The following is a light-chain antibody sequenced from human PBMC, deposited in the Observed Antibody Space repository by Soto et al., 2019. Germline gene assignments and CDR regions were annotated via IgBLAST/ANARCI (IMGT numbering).Light chain of an antibody. CDR1: SSNIGSNT. J-gene: IGLJ1*01. V-gene: IGLV1-44*01. CDR2: STD. Sequence: QSVLTQPPSASGAPGQRVTISCSGGSSNIGSNTVNWYQQLPGTAPKLLICSTDQRPSGVPDRFSGAKSGTSASLAISGLQSEDEADYYCATWDGSLTGDVFGTGTKLTVL. CDR3: ATWDGSLTGDV.